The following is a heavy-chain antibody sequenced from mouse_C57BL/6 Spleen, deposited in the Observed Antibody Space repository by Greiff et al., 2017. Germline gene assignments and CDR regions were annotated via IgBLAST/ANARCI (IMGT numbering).Heavy chain of an antibody. V-gene: IGHV2-9-1*01. J-gene: IGHJ4*01. D-gene: IGHD4-1*02. CDR1: GFSLTSYA. CDR2: IWPGGGT. CDR3: ARESQLGRAMDY. Sequence: VQLVESGPGLVAPSPSLSITCTVSGFSLTSYAISWVRQPPGQGLEWLGVIWPGGGTTYYSALKSRLSISKDNSKSKVFLKMNSLQTDDTARYYCARESQLGRAMDYWGQGTSVTVSS.